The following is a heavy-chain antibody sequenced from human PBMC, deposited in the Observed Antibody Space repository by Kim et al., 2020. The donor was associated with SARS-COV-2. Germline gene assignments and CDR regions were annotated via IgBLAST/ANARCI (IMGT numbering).Heavy chain of an antibody. Sequence: GGSLRLSCAASGFTFSSYSMNWVRQAPGKGLEWVSSISSSSSYIYYADSVKGRFTISRDNAKNSLYLQMNSLRAEDTAVYYCARNTYYYDSSGYPEAFDIWGQGTMVTVSS. J-gene: IGHJ3*02. CDR2: ISSSSSYI. CDR3: ARNTYYYDSSGYPEAFDI. D-gene: IGHD3-22*01. V-gene: IGHV3-21*01. CDR1: GFTFSSYS.